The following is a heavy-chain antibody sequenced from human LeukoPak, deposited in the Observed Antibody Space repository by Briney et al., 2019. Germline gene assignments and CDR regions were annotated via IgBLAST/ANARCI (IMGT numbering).Heavy chain of an antibody. J-gene: IGHJ3*02. CDR1: GFTFSSYA. CDR2: ISGSGGST. D-gene: IGHD2-2*02. CDR3: ATGGGYCSSTSCYKYAFDI. V-gene: IGHV3-23*01. Sequence: GGSLRLSCAASGFTFSSYAMSWVRQAPGEGLEWVSAISGSGGSTYYADSVKGRFTISRDNSKNTLYLQMNSLRAEDTAVYYCATGGGYCSSTSCYKYAFDIWGQGTMVTVSS.